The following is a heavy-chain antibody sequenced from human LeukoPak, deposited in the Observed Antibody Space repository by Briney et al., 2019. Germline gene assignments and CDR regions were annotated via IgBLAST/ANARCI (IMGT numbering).Heavy chain of an antibody. D-gene: IGHD2-15*01. Sequence: ASVKVSCTASVYTFTLYYIHWVRLAPGQGRDLIGLIDPNTADTNYAEQFQGRVTMTRDTSISSAYMELSTLRSDDTALYYCARGWPQVFDCWGQGTLVTVSS. V-gene: IGHV1-2*02. J-gene: IGHJ4*02. CDR1: VYTFTLYY. CDR3: ARGWPQVFDC. CDR2: IDPNTADT.